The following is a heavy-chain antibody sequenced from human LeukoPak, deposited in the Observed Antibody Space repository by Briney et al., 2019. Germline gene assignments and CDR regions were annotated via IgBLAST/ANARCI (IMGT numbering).Heavy chain of an antibody. CDR3: ARRFSAVQAAWFDP. Sequence: PSETLSLTCTVSGGSISSYYWSWIRQPPGKGLEWIGYIYYSGSTNYNPSLKSRVTISVDTSKNQFSLTLSSVTAADTAVYYCARRFSAVQAAWFDPWGQGTLVTVSS. CDR2: IYYSGST. J-gene: IGHJ5*02. V-gene: IGHV4-59*01. CDR1: GGSISSYY. D-gene: IGHD6-19*01.